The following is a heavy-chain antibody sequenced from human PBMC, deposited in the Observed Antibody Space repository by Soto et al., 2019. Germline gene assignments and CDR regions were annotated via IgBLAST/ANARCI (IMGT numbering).Heavy chain of an antibody. V-gene: IGHV3-21*01. CDR3: AIEDSIIRPAVSDF. CDR2: ISQSEYK. Sequence: PGGSLRRKCTVSVFACNNYCIHLVRQAPGKGLECVSSISQSEYKSYSDSVKGRFTISRYTSKNSVSLQINTLRVEYTAVYYCAIEDSIIRPAVSDFWGQGTLVTVSS. J-gene: IGHJ4*02. D-gene: IGHD3-22*01. CDR1: VFACNNYC.